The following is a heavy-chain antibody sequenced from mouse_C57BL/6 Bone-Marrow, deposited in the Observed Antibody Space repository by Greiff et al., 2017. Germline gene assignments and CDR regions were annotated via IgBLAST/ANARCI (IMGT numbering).Heavy chain of an antibody. CDR3: AREGVYYASFAY. J-gene: IGHJ3*01. CDR1: GFTFSDYY. CDR2: ISNGGGST. D-gene: IGHD2-1*01. Sequence: EVKLVESGGGSVQPGGSLKLSCAASGFTFSDYYMYWVRQTPEKRLEWVAYISNGGGSTYYPDTVKGRFTISRDNAKNTLYLQMSRLKSEDTAMYYCAREGVYYASFAYWGQGTLVTVSA. V-gene: IGHV5-12*01.